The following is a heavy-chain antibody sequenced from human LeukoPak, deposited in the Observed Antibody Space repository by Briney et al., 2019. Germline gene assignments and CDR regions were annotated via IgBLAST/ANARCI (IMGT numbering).Heavy chain of an antibody. CDR3: ASTAIPLYYDSSGYLPDY. CDR1: GFTFSSYG. Sequence: GGSLRLSCAASGFTFSSYGMHWVRQAPGKGLEWVAVIWYDGSNKYYADSVKGRFTISRDNSKNTLYLQMNSLRAEDTAVYYCASTAIPLYYDSSGYLPDYWGQGTLVTVSS. D-gene: IGHD3-22*01. V-gene: IGHV3-33*08. J-gene: IGHJ4*02. CDR2: IWYDGSNK.